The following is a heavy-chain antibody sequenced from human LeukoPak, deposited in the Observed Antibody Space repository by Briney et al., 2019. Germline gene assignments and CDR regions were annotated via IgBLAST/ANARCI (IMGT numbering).Heavy chain of an antibody. V-gene: IGHV1-3*01. CDR2: INAGNGNT. J-gene: IGHJ3*02. Sequence: GASVKVSCKASGYTFTNYAMHWVRQAPGQRLEWMGWINAGNGNTKFSQKFQGIVTITRDTSASTAYMKLSSLRSEDTAVYYCARDLGSDAFDIWGQGTMVTVSS. CDR1: GYTFTNYA. CDR3: ARDLGSDAFDI. D-gene: IGHD3-16*01.